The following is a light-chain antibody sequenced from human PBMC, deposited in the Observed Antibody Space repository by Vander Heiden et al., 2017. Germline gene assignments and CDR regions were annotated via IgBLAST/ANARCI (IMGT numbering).Light chain of an antibody. CDR2: GAS. Sequence: AVPMTQSPSSLSASVGDRVTISCRASQGIRNDLGWYQQKPGQAPKVLIYGASTLHSGVPSRFGGSGSGTDFVLTISGLQPEDSATYFCLQDYSYPRTFGQGTKVEIK. J-gene: IGKJ1*01. V-gene: IGKV1-6*01. CDR1: QGIRND. CDR3: LQDYSYPRT.